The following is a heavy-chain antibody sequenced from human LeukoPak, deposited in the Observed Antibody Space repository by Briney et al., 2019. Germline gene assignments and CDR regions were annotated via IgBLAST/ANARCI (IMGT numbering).Heavy chain of an antibody. Sequence: SETLSLTCAVYGGSFSNYYWTWIRQPPGKGLEWIGYIYYSGSTNYNPSLSSRVTISLDTSKNQFSLMLRSLTAADTAVYYCARRYTASPGERFDYWGQGTLVTVSS. V-gene: IGHV4-59*08. J-gene: IGHJ4*02. CDR2: IYYSGST. D-gene: IGHD2-2*02. CDR1: GGSFSNYY. CDR3: ARRYTASPGERFDY.